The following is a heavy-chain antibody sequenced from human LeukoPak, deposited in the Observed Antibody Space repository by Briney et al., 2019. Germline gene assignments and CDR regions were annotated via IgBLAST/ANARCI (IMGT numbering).Heavy chain of an antibody. Sequence: SETLSLTCTVSGGSISSYSWSWVRQPPGKGLEWIGYISYSGSTNYNPSLKSRVTISVDTSNIQASLKLSSVTAADTSVYYCASWGSGYYFFDYWGQGTLITVSS. D-gene: IGHD3-22*01. CDR2: ISYSGST. V-gene: IGHV4-59*01. J-gene: IGHJ4*02. CDR3: ASWGSGYYFFDY. CDR1: GGSISSYS.